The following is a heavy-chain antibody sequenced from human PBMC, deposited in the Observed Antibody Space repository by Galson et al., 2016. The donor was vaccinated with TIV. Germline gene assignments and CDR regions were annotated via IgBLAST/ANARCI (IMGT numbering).Heavy chain of an antibody. Sequence: QSGAEVKKPGESLKISCKGSGYRFSSYWIGWVRQRPGKGLEWLGIIFPDDSGTRYSPSLEGQVTFSADKSIRTAYLQWSSLKASDTAIYYCARHFRYSDSSGYPYFDSWGQGTMVTVSS. J-gene: IGHJ4*02. D-gene: IGHD3-22*01. CDR3: ARHFRYSDSSGYPYFDS. CDR2: IFPDDSGT. CDR1: GYRFSSYW. V-gene: IGHV5-51*01.